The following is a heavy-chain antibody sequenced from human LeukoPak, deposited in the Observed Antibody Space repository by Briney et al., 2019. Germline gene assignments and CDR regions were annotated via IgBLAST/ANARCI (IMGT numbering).Heavy chain of an antibody. J-gene: IGHJ3*02. CDR2: ISAYNGNT. CDR1: GYTFTGYY. V-gene: IGHV1-18*04. CDR3: ARDQAFLRSWYYGSRMNDAFDI. Sequence: GASVKVSCKASGYTFTGYYMHWVRQAPGQGLEWMGWISAYNGNTNYAQKLQGRVTMTTDTSTSTAYMELRSLRSDDTAVYYCARDQAFLRSWYYGSRMNDAFDIWGQGTMVTVSS. D-gene: IGHD6-13*01.